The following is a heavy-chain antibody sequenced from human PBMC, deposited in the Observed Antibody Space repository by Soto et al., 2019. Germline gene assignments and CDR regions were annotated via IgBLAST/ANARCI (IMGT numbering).Heavy chain of an antibody. V-gene: IGHV3-15*01. CDR1: GFTFSNAW. CDR2: IKSKTDGGTT. J-gene: IGHJ6*03. D-gene: IGHD4-4*01. Sequence: GGSLRLSCAASGFTFSNAWMSWVRQAPGKGLEWVGRIKSKTDGGTTDYAAPVKGRFTISRDDSKNTLYLQMNSLKTEDTAVYYCTTETRGLQHYYYYYYMDVWGKGTTVTVSS. CDR3: TTETRGLQHYYYYYYMDV.